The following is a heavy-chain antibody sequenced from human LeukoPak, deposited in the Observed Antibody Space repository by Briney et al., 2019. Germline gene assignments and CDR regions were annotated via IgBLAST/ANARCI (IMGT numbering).Heavy chain of an antibody. Sequence: GASVKVSCKASGYTFTGYYMHWVRQAPGQGLEWMGWINPNSGGTNYAQKFQGRVTMTRDTSISTAYMELSSLRSEDMAVYYCARAGSHYYYDSSGYYEINDAFDIWGQGTMVTVSS. CDR1: GYTFTGYY. J-gene: IGHJ3*02. CDR2: INPNSGGT. D-gene: IGHD3-22*01. CDR3: ARAGSHYYYDSSGYYEINDAFDI. V-gene: IGHV1-2*02.